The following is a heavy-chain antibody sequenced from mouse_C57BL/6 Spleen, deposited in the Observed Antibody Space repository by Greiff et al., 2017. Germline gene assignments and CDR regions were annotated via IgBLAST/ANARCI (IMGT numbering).Heavy chain of an antibody. Sequence: EVQLVESGGGLVQPGGSLSLSCAASGFTFTDYYMSWVRQPPGKALEWLGFIRNKANGYTTEYSASVKGRFTISRDNSQSILYLQMNALRAEDSATYYCASFGSSYDYWGQGTTLTVSS. V-gene: IGHV7-3*01. J-gene: IGHJ2*01. D-gene: IGHD1-1*01. CDR3: ASFGSSYDY. CDR2: IRNKANGYTT. CDR1: GFTFTDYY.